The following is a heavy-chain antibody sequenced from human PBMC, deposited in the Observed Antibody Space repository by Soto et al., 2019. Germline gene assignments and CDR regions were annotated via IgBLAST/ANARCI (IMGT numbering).Heavy chain of an antibody. CDR1: GCTFSSYA. Sequence: ASVKVSCKASGCTFSSYAISWVRQAPGQGLEWMGGIIPIFGAANYAQKFQGRVTITADESTRTAHMELSSLRSEDTAVYYCARDLGRDGSPWGQGTLVTVS. V-gene: IGHV1-69*13. CDR2: IIPIFGAA. CDR3: ARDLGRDGSP. D-gene: IGHD1-26*01. J-gene: IGHJ5*02.